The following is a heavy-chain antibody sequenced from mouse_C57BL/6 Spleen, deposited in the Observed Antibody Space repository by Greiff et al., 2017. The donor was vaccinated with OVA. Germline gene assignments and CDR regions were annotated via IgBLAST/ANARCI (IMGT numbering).Heavy chain of an antibody. CDR2: IDPSDSYT. CDR3: ARPSIYYYGSSSLWYFDV. D-gene: IGHD1-1*01. V-gene: IGHV1-69*01. CDR1: GYTFTSYW. J-gene: IGHJ1*03. Sequence: QVQLQQPGAELVMPGASVKLSCKASGYTFTSYWMHWVKQRPGQGLEWIGEIDPSDSYTNYNQKFKGKSTLTVDKSSSTAYMQLSSLTSEDSAVYYCARPSIYYYGSSSLWYFDVWGTGTTVTVSS.